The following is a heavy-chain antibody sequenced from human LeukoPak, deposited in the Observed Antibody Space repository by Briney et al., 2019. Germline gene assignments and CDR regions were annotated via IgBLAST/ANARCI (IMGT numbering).Heavy chain of an antibody. V-gene: IGHV3-48*02. J-gene: IGHJ3*01. CDR2: IDSGSGNI. Sequence: PGGSLRLSCAASGFTFSSHSMNWVRQAPGKGLEWLSYIDSGSGNIYYRDSVKGRFTISGDNAQDSLYLQMDSLRDEDTAVYYCAREDDDWGPNTLDVWGQGTVVTVSS. CDR3: AREDDDWGPNTLDV. D-gene: IGHD7-27*01. CDR1: GFTFSSHS.